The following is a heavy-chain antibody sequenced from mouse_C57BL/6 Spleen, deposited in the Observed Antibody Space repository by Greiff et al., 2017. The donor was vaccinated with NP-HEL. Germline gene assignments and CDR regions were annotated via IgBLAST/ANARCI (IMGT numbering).Heavy chain of an antibody. V-gene: IGHV1-55*01. J-gene: IGHJ3*01. Sequence: VQLQQPGAELVKPGASVKLSCKASGYTFTSYWMHWVKQRPGRGLEWIGDIYPGSGSTNYNEKFKSKATLTVDTSSSTAYMQLSSLTSEDSAVYYCARGGYGSSAWFAYWGQGTLVTVSA. CDR1: GYTFTSYW. D-gene: IGHD1-1*01. CDR3: ARGGYGSSAWFAY. CDR2: IYPGSGST.